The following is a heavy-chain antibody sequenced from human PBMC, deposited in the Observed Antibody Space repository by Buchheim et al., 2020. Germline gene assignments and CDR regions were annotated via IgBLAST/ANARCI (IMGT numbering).Heavy chain of an antibody. Sequence: QVQLQESGPGLVKPSETLSLACSVSGDAISDSYWSWIRQSPGKGLEWIGFGWSMGTNAYNPSLKSRVTISSGTSKNQFSLRLTSVTAADTALYYCARQLRYFGKFDSWGQGAL. CDR2: GWSMGTN. J-gene: IGHJ4*02. V-gene: IGHV4-59*01. D-gene: IGHD3-9*01. CDR1: GDAISDSY. CDR3: ARQLRYFGKFDS.